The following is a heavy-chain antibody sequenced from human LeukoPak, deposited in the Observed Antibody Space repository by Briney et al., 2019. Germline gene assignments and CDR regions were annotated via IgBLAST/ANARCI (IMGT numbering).Heavy chain of an antibody. CDR2: ISYDGSNK. J-gene: IGHJ6*04. CDR1: GFTFSSYA. V-gene: IGHV3-30-3*01. Sequence: GGSLRLSCAASGFTFSSYAMHWVRQAPGKGLEWVAVISYDGSNKYYADSVKGRFTISRDNAKNSLYLQMNSLRAEDTAVYYCARELDCSSTSCLEMDVWGKGTTVTVSS. CDR3: ARELDCSSTSCLEMDV. D-gene: IGHD2-2*01.